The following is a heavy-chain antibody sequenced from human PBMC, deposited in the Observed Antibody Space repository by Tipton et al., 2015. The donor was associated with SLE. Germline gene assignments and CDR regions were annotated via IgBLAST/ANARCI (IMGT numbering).Heavy chain of an antibody. CDR1: GGSISSSSYY. CDR2: IYYSGST. Sequence: LRLSCTVSGGSISSSSYYWGWIRQPPGKGLEWIGSIYYSGSTYYNPSLKSRVTMSVDTSKNQFSLKLSSVTAADTAMYYCVRERKYVVRFRELVAPDLWGQGTAITVSS. V-gene: IGHV4-39*02. D-gene: IGHD1-26*01. CDR3: VRERKYVVRFRELVAPDL. J-gene: IGHJ3*01.